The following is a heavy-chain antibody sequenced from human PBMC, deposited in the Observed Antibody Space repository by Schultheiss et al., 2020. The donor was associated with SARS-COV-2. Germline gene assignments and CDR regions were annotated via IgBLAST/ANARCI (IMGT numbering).Heavy chain of an antibody. CDR1: GGSISSYY. CDR3: ARLTAVAGDVYFDY. J-gene: IGHJ4*02. CDR2: IYHSGST. D-gene: IGHD6-19*01. Sequence: SETLSLTCTVSGGSISSYYWSWIRQPPGKGLEWIGSIYHSGSTNYNPSLKSRVTISVDTSKNQFSLKLSSVTAADTAVYYCARLTAVAGDVYFDYWGQGTLVTVSS. V-gene: IGHV4-59*08.